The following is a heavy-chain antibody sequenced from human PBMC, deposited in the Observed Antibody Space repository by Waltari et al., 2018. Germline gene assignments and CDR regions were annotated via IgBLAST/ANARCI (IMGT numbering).Heavy chain of an antibody. D-gene: IGHD6-13*01. J-gene: IGHJ6*02. CDR1: GGSFSGYY. V-gene: IGHV4-34*01. Sequence: QVQLQQWGAGLLKPSETLSLTCAVYGGSFSGYYWSWLRQPPGKGLEWIGEINHSGSTNYNPSLKSRVTISVDTSKNQFSLKLSSVTAADTAVYYCARWGRMAAAGYYYYGMDVWGQGTTVTVSS. CDR2: INHSGST. CDR3: ARWGRMAAAGYYYYGMDV.